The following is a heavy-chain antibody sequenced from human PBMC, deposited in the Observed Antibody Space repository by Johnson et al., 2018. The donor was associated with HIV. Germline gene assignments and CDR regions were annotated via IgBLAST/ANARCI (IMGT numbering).Heavy chain of an antibody. CDR1: GFTYSSYA. CDR3: ARAQGDRGAYDAFDI. CDR2: MWYDGSNK. J-gene: IGHJ3*02. Sequence: QVQLVESGGGLVQPGRSLRLSCVVSGFTYSSYAMHWVRQAPGKGLEWVAVMWYDGSNKYYVDSVKGRFTISRDNSKNTLFLQMNSLRTEDTAVYYCARAQGDRGAYDAFDIWGQGTMVTVSS. V-gene: IGHV3-30-3*01. D-gene: IGHD3-10*01.